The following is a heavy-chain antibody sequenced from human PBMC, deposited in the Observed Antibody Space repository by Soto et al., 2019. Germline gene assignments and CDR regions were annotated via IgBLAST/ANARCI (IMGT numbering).Heavy chain of an antibody. Sequence: SETLSLTCTVSGGSISSYYWSWIRQPPGKGLEWIGYIYYSGSTNYNPSLKSRVTISVDTSKNQFSLKLSSVTAADTAVYYCARRTAVAGTRWFDPWGQGTLGTVSS. CDR3: ARRTAVAGTRWFDP. CDR1: GGSISSYY. D-gene: IGHD6-19*01. CDR2: IYYSGST. V-gene: IGHV4-59*01. J-gene: IGHJ5*02.